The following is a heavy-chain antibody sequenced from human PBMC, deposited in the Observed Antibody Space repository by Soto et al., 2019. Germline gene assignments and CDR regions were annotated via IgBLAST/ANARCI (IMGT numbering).Heavy chain of an antibody. V-gene: IGHV4-34*01. CDR3: ARGKGYCSSTSCYAGAPSGQSRNWFDP. Sequence: PSETLSLTCAVYGGSFSGYYWSWIRQPPGKGLEWIGEINHSGSTNYNPSLKSRVTISVDTSKNQFSLKLSSVTAADTAVYYCARGKGYCSSTSCYAGAPSGQSRNWFDPWGQGTLVTVSS. D-gene: IGHD2-2*01. CDR2: INHSGST. J-gene: IGHJ5*02. CDR1: GGSFSGYY.